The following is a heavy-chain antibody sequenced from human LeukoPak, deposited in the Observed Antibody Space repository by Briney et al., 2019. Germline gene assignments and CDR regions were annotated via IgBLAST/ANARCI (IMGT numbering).Heavy chain of an antibody. CDR3: ARVKYYYGGIDY. V-gene: IGHV4-59*01. D-gene: IGHD3-22*01. Sequence: SETLSLTCTVSGGSISSYYWSWIRQPPGKGLEWIGYIYHSGSTNYNPSLKSRVTISVDTSKNRFSLKLSSVTAADTAVYYCARVKYYYGGIDYWGQGTLVTVSS. CDR1: GGSISSYY. CDR2: IYHSGST. J-gene: IGHJ4*02.